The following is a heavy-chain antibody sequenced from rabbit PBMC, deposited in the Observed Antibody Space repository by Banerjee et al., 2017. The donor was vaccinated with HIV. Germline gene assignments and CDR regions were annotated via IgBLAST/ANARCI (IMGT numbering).Heavy chain of an antibody. D-gene: IGHD2-1*01. CDR2: IYAGSSGST. CDR3: ARWRNSYDDYGDYFDYFNL. Sequence: QEQLVESGGGLVQPEGSLTLTCTASGFSFSSSYYMCWVRQAPGKGLEWIACIYAGSSGSTYYASWAKGRFTISKTSSTTVTLQMTSLTAADTATYFCARWRNSYDDYGDYFDYFNLWGQGTLVTVS. CDR1: GFSFSSSYY. V-gene: IGHV1S45*01. J-gene: IGHJ4*01.